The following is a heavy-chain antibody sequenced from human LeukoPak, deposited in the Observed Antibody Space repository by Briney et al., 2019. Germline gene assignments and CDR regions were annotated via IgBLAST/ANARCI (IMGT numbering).Heavy chain of an antibody. J-gene: IGHJ4*02. V-gene: IGHV3-21*01. CDR2: ISSSSSYI. D-gene: IGHD2-2*01. CDR3: ARAPPYCSTTSCYFDY. CDR1: GFTFSTYA. Sequence: GGSLRLSCAASGFTFSTYAMNWVRQAPGKGLEWVSSISSSSSYIYYADSVKGRFTISRDNAKNSLYLHMNSLRAEDTAVYYCARAPPYCSTTSCYFDYWGQGALVTVSS.